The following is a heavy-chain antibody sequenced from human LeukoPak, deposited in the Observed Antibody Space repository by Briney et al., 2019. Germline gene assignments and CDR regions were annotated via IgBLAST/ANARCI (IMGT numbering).Heavy chain of an antibody. D-gene: IGHD3-10*01. J-gene: IGHJ4*02. V-gene: IGHV3-74*01. CDR1: GFTFSTYW. CDR3: ATQPGSDY. Sequence: PGGSLRLSCAASGFTFSTYWMHWVRQAPGKGLVWVSRINSDGSSTNYADSVKGRFTISRDNAENTLYLQMDSLRAEDTAVYYCATQPGSDYWGQGTLVTVSS. CDR2: INSDGSST.